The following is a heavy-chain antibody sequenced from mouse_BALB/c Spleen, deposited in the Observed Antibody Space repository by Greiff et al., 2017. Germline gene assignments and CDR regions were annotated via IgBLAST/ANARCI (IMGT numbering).Heavy chain of an antibody. D-gene: IGHD2-4*01. Sequence: EVQLQQSGPDLVKPSQSLSLTCTVTGYSITSGYSWHWIRQFPGNKLEWMGYIHYSGSTNYNPSLKSRISITRDTSKNQFFLQLNSVTTEDTATYYCAKVYDYDCAMDYWGQGTSVTVSS. CDR2: IHYSGST. V-gene: IGHV3-1*02. J-gene: IGHJ4*01. CDR1: GYSITSGYS. CDR3: AKVYDYDCAMDY.